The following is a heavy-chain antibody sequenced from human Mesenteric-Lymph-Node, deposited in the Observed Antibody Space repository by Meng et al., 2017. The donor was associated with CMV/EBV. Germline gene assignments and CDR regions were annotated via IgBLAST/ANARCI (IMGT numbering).Heavy chain of an antibody. CDR2: INPNSGGT. V-gene: IGHV1-2*02. Sequence: ASVKVSCKASGYTFTGYYMHWVRQAPGQGLEWMGWINPNSGGTNYAQKFQGRVTMTRDTYISTAYMELSRLRSDDTAVYYCARGYSGWSNFDYWGQGTLVTVSS. J-gene: IGHJ4*02. CDR3: ARGYSGWSNFDY. D-gene: IGHD5-12*01. CDR1: GYTFTGYY.